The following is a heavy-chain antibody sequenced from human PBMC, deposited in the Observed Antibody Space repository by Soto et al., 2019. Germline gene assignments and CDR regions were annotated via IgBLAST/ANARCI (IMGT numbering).Heavy chain of an antibody. CDR1: GFTFSDYY. V-gene: IGHV3-72*01. D-gene: IGHD1-26*01. Sequence: EVQLMESGGGLVQPGGSLRLSCAASGFTFSDYYMDWIRQVPGKGLEWLGRSRNKANSYNTEYAASVKGRFSISRDYSKDSMYLQMNSLKTEDTAVYYCARDTGGSYDYWGQGALVTVSS. CDR2: SRNKANSYNT. CDR3: ARDTGGSYDY. J-gene: IGHJ4*02.